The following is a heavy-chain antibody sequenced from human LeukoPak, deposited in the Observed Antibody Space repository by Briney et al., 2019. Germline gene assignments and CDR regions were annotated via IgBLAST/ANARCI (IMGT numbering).Heavy chain of an antibody. Sequence: SETLSLTCAVYSGSFSGYYWSWIRQPPGKGLEWIGEINHSGSTNYNPSLKSRVTISVDTSKNQFSLKLSSVTAADTAVYYCARGALYYDFWSGYSNYYYMDVRGKGTTVTVSS. D-gene: IGHD3-3*01. CDR3: ARGALYYDFWSGYSNYYYMDV. CDR2: INHSGST. V-gene: IGHV4-34*01. J-gene: IGHJ6*03. CDR1: SGSFSGYY.